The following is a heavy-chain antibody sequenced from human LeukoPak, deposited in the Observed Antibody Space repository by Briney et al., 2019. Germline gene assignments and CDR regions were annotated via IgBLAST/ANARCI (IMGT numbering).Heavy chain of an antibody. V-gene: IGHV4-34*01. Sequence: SETLSLTCAVYGGSFSGYYWSWIRQPPGKGLEWIGEINHSGSTNYNPSLKSRVTISVDTSKNQFSLKLSSVTAADTAVYYCARVRHGSGSYYPYYYYMDVWGKGTTVTVSS. CDR3: ARVRHGSGSYYPYYYYMDV. J-gene: IGHJ6*03. D-gene: IGHD3-10*01. CDR2: INHSGST. CDR1: GGSFSGYY.